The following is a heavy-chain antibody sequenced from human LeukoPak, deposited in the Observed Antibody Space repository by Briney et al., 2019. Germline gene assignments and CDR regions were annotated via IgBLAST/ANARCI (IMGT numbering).Heavy chain of an antibody. CDR3: ARASYSSGWYDDY. CDR1: GFAFSSYS. J-gene: IGHJ4*02. Sequence: GGSLRLSCAASGFAFSSYSMNWVRQAPGKGLEWVSSISSSSSYIYYADSVKGRFTISRDNAKNSLYLQMNSLRAEDTAVYYCARASYSSGWYDDYWGQGTLVTVSS. D-gene: IGHD6-19*01. V-gene: IGHV3-21*01. CDR2: ISSSSSYI.